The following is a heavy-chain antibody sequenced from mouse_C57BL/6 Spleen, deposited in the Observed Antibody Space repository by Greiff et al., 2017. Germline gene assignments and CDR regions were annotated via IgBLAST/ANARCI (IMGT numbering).Heavy chain of an antibody. J-gene: IGHJ4*01. Sequence: QVQLKESGPGLVAPSQTLSIPCTVPGFSLTSYAISWVRQPPGKGLGWLGVIWTGGGTNYNSALKSRMGISKDNSESQVFVKMNSLQTDDTARYDCARNSCDGSSDYAMDYWGQGTSVTVSS. CDR2: IWTGGGT. V-gene: IGHV2-9-1*01. CDR1: GFSLTSYA. CDR3: ARNSCDGSSDYAMDY. D-gene: IGHD1-1*01.